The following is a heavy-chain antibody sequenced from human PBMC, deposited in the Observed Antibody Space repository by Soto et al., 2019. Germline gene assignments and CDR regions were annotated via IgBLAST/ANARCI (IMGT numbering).Heavy chain of an antibody. D-gene: IGHD5-18*01. CDR2: ISYDGSNK. CDR1: GFTFSSYA. CDR3: ARLAVDTAMVGDY. J-gene: IGHJ4*02. V-gene: IGHV3-30-3*01. Sequence: PGGSLRLSCAASGFTFSSYAMHWVRQAPGKGLEWVAVISYDGSNKYYADSVKGRFTISRDNSKNTLYLQMNSLRAEDTAVYYCARLAVDTAMVGDYWRQGTLVTVSS.